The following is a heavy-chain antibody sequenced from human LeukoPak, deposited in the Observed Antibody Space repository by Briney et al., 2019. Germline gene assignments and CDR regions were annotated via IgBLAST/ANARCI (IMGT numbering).Heavy chain of an antibody. V-gene: IGHV5-51*01. D-gene: IGHD3-22*01. J-gene: IGHJ4*02. Sequence: GESLKISCKGSGYSFTTYWIGWVRQMPGKGLEWMGIIYPGDSDTRYSPSFQGQVTVSADKSISTAYLQWSSLKASDTAMYYCARTPTYYYDSARHYWGQGTLVTVSS. CDR2: IYPGDSDT. CDR1: GYSFTTYW. CDR3: ARTPTYYYDSARHY.